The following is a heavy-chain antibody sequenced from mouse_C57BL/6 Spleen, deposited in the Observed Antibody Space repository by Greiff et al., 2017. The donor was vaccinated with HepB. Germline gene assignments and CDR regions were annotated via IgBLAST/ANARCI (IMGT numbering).Heavy chain of an antibody. CDR1: GYTFTSYW. D-gene: IGHD2-3*01. J-gene: IGHJ2*01. CDR3: ARNYDGHWGHFDY. Sequence: QVQLQQPGAELVRPGSSVKLSCKASGYTFTSYWMHWVKQRPIQGLEWIGNIDPSDSETHYNQKFKDKATLTVDKSSSTAYMQLSSLTSEDSAVYYWARNYDGHWGHFDYWGQGTTLTVSS. V-gene: IGHV1-52*01. CDR2: IDPSDSET.